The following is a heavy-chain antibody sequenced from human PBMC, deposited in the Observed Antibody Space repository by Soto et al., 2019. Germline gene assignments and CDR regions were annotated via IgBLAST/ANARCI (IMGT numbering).Heavy chain of an antibody. V-gene: IGHV3-9*01. CDR2: ISWDSGDI. D-gene: IGHD2-2*03. CDR3: ARDNDLDRDGPFDY. Sequence: EVQLVESGGGSVQPGRSLRLSCEASGFSFDDYGMHWVRQGPGKGLEWVSGISWDSGDIYYVDSVKGRFTISRDNAKKSLYLQMNSRRTEDTALYYCARDNDLDRDGPFDYWGQGILVTVSS. CDR1: GFSFDDYG. J-gene: IGHJ4*02.